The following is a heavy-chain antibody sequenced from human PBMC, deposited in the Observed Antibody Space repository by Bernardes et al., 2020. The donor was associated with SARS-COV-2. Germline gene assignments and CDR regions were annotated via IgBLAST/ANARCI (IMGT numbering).Heavy chain of an antibody. CDR3: ARAFDL. CDR1: GFSFSSYW. V-gene: IGHV3-7*01. Sequence: GGSLGLSCAASGFSFSSYWMSWVRQPPGRGLEWVANIKQDGSVKSYVDSVRGRFTISSDNAKNSLFLQMNSLRAEDTAVYYCARAFDLWGRGTLVTVSS. CDR2: IKQDGSVK. J-gene: IGHJ2*01.